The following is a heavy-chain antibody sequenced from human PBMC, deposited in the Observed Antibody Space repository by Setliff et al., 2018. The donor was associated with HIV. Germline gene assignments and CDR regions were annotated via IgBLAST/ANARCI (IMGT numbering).Heavy chain of an antibody. J-gene: IGHJ4*02. CDR1: GGSTSSSSYY. CDR3: ASLAYNFWSGRPPFDY. D-gene: IGHD3-3*01. V-gene: IGHV4-39*07. CDR2: VYYSGST. Sequence: KPSETLSLTCSVSGGSTSSSSYYWAWVRQPPGKGPEWIGSVYYSGSTHYNPSLKSRVTISVDTSNQQFSLELTSVTAADTAKYYCASLAYNFWSGRPPFDYWGQGTLVTVSS.